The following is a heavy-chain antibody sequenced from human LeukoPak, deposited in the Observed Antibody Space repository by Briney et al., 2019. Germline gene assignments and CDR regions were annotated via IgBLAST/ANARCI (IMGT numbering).Heavy chain of an antibody. J-gene: IGHJ4*02. Sequence: SETLSLTCTVSGGSISSYYWSWIRQPPGKGLEWIGYIYYSGSTNYNPYLKSRVTISVDTSKNQFSLKLSSVTAADTAVYYCARSYSSSPSSYYFDYWGQGTLVTVSS. V-gene: IGHV4-59*01. CDR3: ARSYSSSPSSYYFDY. CDR1: GGSISSYY. D-gene: IGHD6-6*01. CDR2: IYYSGST.